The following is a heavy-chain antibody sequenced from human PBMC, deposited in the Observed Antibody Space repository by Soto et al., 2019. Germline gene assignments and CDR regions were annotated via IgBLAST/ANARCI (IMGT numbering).Heavy chain of an antibody. J-gene: IGHJ4*02. D-gene: IGHD3-16*01. CDR1: GFTFSSYG. CDR2: ISYDGSKK. Sequence: QVQLVESGGGVVQPGRSLRLSCAASGFTFSSYGMHWVRQAPGKGLEWVAVISYDGSKKYYADSVKGRFTISRDNSKTTLYLQMNSLRAEDTAVYYCAKDLVLRLDYWGQGTLVTVSS. V-gene: IGHV3-30*18. CDR3: AKDLVLRLDY.